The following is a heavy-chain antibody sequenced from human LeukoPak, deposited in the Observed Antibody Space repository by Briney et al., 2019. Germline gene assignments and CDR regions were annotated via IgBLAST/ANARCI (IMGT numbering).Heavy chain of an antibody. CDR1: GYTFTSYD. J-gene: IGHJ6*02. CDR2: MNPNSGNT. CDR3: AREWGSSWYYYCYGMDV. Sequence: ASVTVSCKASGYTFTSYDINWVRQATGQGLEWMGWMNPNSGNTGYAQKFQGRVTMTRNTSISTAYMELSSLRSEDTAVYYCAREWGSSWYYYCYGMDVWGQGTTVTVSS. V-gene: IGHV1-8*01. D-gene: IGHD6-13*01.